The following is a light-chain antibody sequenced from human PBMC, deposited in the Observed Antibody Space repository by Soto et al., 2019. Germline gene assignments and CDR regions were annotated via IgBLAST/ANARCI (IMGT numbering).Light chain of an antibody. V-gene: IGKV3-20*01. Sequence: EIVLTQSPGTLSLSPGERATLSCRASQSVTSNYLAWYQHKPGQAPRLLIYDASSRATGIPDRFSGSGSATDFTLTISRLEPDDFATYYCQHYNSYSEAFGQGTKVELK. CDR3: QHYNSYSEA. J-gene: IGKJ1*01. CDR1: QSVTSNY. CDR2: DAS.